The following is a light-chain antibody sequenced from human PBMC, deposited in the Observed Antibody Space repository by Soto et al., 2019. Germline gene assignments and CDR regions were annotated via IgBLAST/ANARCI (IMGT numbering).Light chain of an antibody. J-gene: IGKJ1*01. Sequence: EIVMAQFPETLAVSVGERATIKCRSSQSLLHSSDNRNYLTWYQQKPGQTPKLLIYWASTRQSGVPDRFSGSGSGTDFTLTINSLQAEDVAVYYCQQYYSTPWTFGQGTKVDIK. CDR2: WAS. V-gene: IGKV4-1*01. CDR3: QQYYSTPWT. CDR1: QSLLHSSDNRNY.